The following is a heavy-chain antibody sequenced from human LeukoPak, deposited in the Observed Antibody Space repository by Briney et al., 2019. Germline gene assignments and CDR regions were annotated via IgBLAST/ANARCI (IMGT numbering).Heavy chain of an antibody. CDR2: ISSSSSYI. CDR1: GFTFSSYS. D-gene: IGHD5-18*01. V-gene: IGHV3-21*04. J-gene: IGHJ4*02. Sequence: PGGSLRLSCAASGFTFSSYSMNWVRQAPGKGLEWVSSISSSSSYIYYADSVKGRFTISRDNAKNSLYLQMNSLRAEDTAVYYCAKREGFNNGNFDYWGQGALVTVSS. CDR3: AKREGFNNGNFDY.